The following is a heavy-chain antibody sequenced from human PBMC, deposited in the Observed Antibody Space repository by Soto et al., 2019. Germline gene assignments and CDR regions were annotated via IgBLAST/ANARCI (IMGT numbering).Heavy chain of an antibody. Sequence: QVQLVQSGAEEKKPGASVKVSCKASGYTFTSYAMHWVRQAPGQRLEWMGWINAGNGNTKYSQKFQGRVTITRDTSASTAYMELSSLRSEDTAVYYCARGEWLLFDYWGQGTLVTVSS. CDR3: ARGEWLLFDY. D-gene: IGHD3-3*01. CDR1: GYTFTSYA. V-gene: IGHV1-3*05. J-gene: IGHJ4*02. CDR2: INAGNGNT.